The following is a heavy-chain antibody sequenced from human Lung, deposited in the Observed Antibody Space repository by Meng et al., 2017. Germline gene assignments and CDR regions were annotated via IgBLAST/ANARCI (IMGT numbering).Heavy chain of an antibody. CDR3: ARDKPPNDV. J-gene: IGHJ2*01. Sequence: QVGPVESGGGVVQPGGSLRLSCAASGLTFNTYAMHWVRQAPGKGLEWVSLMSFDGAQIYYSDSVRGRFTISRDNSKNTLYLQMNSLRAEDTAVYYCARDKPPNDVWGRGTLVTVSS. CDR1: GLTFNTYA. CDR2: MSFDGAQI. V-gene: IGHV3-30*01.